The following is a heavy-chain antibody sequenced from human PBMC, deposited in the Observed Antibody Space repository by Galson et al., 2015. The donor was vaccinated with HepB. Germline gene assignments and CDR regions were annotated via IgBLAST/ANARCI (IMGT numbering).Heavy chain of an antibody. V-gene: IGHV3-23*01. Sequence: SLRLSCAASGFTFSSYAMSWVRQAPGKGLEWVSAISASGGNTYYTDSVKGRCTISRDNSKNTLYVQLNGLRAEDTAVYYCAKYSTSSWYVGLDPWGQGTLVTVSS. D-gene: IGHD6-13*01. CDR1: GFTFSSYA. CDR2: ISASGGNT. CDR3: AKYSTSSWYVGLDP. J-gene: IGHJ5*02.